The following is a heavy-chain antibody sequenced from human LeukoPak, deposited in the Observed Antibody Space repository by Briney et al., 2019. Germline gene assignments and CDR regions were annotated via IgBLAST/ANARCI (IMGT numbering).Heavy chain of an antibody. CDR3: ARVSGRYGGAFDN. Sequence: PGGSLRLSCAASGFTFSSYWVSWVRQAPGKGLEWVANIKQEDGSEKYYVDSVKGRFTISRDNAKNSLYLQMNSLRAEDTAVYYCARVSGRYGGAFDNWGQGTLVTVSS. CDR2: IKQEDGSEK. V-gene: IGHV3-7*05. D-gene: IGHD1-26*01. J-gene: IGHJ4*02. CDR1: GFTFSSYW.